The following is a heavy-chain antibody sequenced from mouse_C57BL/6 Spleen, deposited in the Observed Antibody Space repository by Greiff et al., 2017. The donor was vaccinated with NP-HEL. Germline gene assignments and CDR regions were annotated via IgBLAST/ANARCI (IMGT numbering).Heavy chain of an antibody. CDR3: ARNWAYAMDY. J-gene: IGHJ4*01. CDR2: IHPNSGST. Sequence: QVQLQQPGAELVKPGASVKLSCKASGYTFTSYWMHWVKQRPGQGLEWIGMIHPNSGSTNYNEKFKSKATLTVDKSSSTAYMQLSSLTYEDSAVYYCARNWAYAMDYWGQGTSVTVSA. CDR1: GYTFTSYW. V-gene: IGHV1-64*01. D-gene: IGHD4-1*01.